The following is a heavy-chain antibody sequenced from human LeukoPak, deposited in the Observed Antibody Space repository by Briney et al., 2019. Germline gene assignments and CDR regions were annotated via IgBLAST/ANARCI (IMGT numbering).Heavy chain of an antibody. D-gene: IGHD5-18*01. Sequence: SRTLSLTCTVSGGSISSADYYWSWIRQHPGKGLEWIGYIYYSGSTYYNPSLKSRVTISVDTSKNQFSLKLSSVTAADTAVYYCARDRDTAMAISYYGMDVWGQGTTVTVSS. CDR3: ARDRDTAMAISYYGMDV. V-gene: IGHV4-31*03. CDR1: GGSISSADYY. CDR2: IYYSGST. J-gene: IGHJ6*02.